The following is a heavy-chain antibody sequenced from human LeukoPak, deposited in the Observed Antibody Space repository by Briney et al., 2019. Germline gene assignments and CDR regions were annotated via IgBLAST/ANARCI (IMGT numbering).Heavy chain of an antibody. V-gene: IGHV3-23*01. J-gene: IGHJ4*02. CDR3: AKEVLWFGDLMGYFDY. Sequence: PPGGSLRLSCAASGFTFSSYAMSWVRQAPGKGLEWVSAISGSGGSTYYADSVKGRFTISRDNSKNTLYLQMNSLRAEDTAVYYCAKEVLWFGDLMGYFDYWGQGTLVTVSS. CDR1: GFTFSSYA. CDR2: ISGSGGST. D-gene: IGHD3-10*01.